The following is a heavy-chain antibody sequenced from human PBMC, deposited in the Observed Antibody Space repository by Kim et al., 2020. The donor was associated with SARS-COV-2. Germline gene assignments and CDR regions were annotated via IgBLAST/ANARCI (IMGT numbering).Heavy chain of an antibody. CDR3: ARGAKQEMATTIDY. V-gene: IGHV4-34*01. J-gene: IGHJ4*02. D-gene: IGHD5-12*01. Sequence: SETLSLTCAVYGGSFSGYYWSWIRQPPGKGLEWLGEINHSGSTNYNPSLKSRVTISVDTSKNQFSLKLSSVTAADTAVYYCARGAKQEMATTIDYWGQGTLVTVSS. CDR1: GGSFSGYY. CDR2: INHSGST.